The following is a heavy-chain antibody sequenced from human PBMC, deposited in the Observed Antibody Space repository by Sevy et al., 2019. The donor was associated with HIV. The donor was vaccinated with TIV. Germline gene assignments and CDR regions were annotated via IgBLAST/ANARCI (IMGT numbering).Heavy chain of an antibody. V-gene: IGHV3-53*01. CDR3: TTERNNRFQW. Sequence: GGSLRLSCAASGFNVINQYMSWVRQAPGKGLECVSNIYGNDNTDYADSVKGRFTISRDNPKNTLSLQMNSLRAEDTAVYYCTTERNNRFQWWGRGTLVTVSS. D-gene: IGHD6-19*01. CDR2: IYGNDNT. J-gene: IGHJ4*02. CDR1: GFNVINQY.